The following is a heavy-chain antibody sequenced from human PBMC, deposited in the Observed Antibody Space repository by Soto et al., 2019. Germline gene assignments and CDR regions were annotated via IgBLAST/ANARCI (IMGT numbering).Heavy chain of an antibody. CDR3: ARDRVQYSGSYSFDY. D-gene: IGHD1-26*01. V-gene: IGHV1-69*06. Sequence: SVKVSCKASGVTFSSYAISWVRQAPGQGLEWMGGIIPIFGTANYAQKFQGRVTITADKSTSTAYMELSSLRSEDTAVYYSARDRVQYSGSYSFDYWGQGTLVTVSS. CDR2: IIPIFGTA. J-gene: IGHJ4*02. CDR1: GVTFSSYA.